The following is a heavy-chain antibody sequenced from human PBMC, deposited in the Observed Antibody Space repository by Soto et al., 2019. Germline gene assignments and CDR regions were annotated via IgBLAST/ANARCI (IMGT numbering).Heavy chain of an antibody. CDR3: ARHQRGGLLRFLEWLPDY. J-gene: IGHJ4*02. D-gene: IGHD3-3*01. CDR2: IYYSGST. V-gene: IGHV4-39*01. Sequence: QLQLQESGPGLVKPSETLSLTCTVSGGSISSSSYYWGWIRQPPGKGLEWIGSIYYSGSTYYNPSLKSRVTISVDTSKNQFSLKLSSVTAADTAVYYCARHQRGGLLRFLEWLPDYWGQGTLVTVSS. CDR1: GGSISSSSYY.